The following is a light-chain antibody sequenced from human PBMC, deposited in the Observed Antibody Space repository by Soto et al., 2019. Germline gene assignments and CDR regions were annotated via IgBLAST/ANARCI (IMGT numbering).Light chain of an antibody. Sequence: DIQMTQSPSTLSASVGDSVTITCRASQSISSWLAWYQQKLGRAPRLLIYDASSLESGGPSRFSGSGYGTEFTLTISSLQPDDFATYYCQQYNTYSSLTFGGGTKVEIK. J-gene: IGKJ4*01. CDR3: QQYNTYSSLT. CDR1: QSISSW. V-gene: IGKV1-5*01. CDR2: DAS.